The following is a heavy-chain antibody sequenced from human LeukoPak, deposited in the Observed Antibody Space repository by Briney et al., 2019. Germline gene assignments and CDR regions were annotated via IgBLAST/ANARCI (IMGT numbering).Heavy chain of an antibody. CDR2: IYYSGST. J-gene: IGHJ6*02. CDR3: VRLTPLSRRGWYYYYGMDV. D-gene: IGHD2-15*01. CDR1: GGSISSYY. V-gene: IGHV4-59*08. Sequence: SETLSLTCTVSGGSISSYYWSWIRQPPGKGLEWIGYIYYSGSTNYNPSLKSRVTISVDTSKNQFSLKLSSVTAADTAVYYCVRLTPLSRRGWYYYYGMDVWGQGTTVTVSS.